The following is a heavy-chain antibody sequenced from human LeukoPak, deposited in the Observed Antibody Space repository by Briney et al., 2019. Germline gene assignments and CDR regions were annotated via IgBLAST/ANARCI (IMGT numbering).Heavy chain of an antibody. CDR3: ARDRSSSWYWASDY. CDR1: GYTFTSYG. Sequence: ASVKVSCKASGYTFTSYGISWVRQAPGQGLEWMGWISAYNGNTNYAQKLQGRVTMTTDTSTSTAYMELRSLRSDDTAVYYCARDRSSSWYWASDYWGQGTLVTVSS. J-gene: IGHJ4*02. CDR2: ISAYNGNT. V-gene: IGHV1-18*01. D-gene: IGHD6-13*01.